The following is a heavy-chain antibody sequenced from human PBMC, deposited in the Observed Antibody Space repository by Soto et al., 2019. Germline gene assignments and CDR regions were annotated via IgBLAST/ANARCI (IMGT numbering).Heavy chain of an antibody. J-gene: IGHJ1*01. V-gene: IGHV1-46*01. D-gene: IGHD2-15*01. CDR3: AREENCRGGTCYSEYFHH. CDR1: GYIFTAYS. Sequence: QVQLVQSGAEVKKPGASVKVSCKTSGYIFTAYSMHWVRQAPGQGLEWMGVVNPSGGSAHYAQSFECRVNLTRDTSTSTFYMELSSLRSEDTAVSYCAREENCRGGTCYSEYFHHWGQGTLVTDSS. CDR2: VNPSGGSA.